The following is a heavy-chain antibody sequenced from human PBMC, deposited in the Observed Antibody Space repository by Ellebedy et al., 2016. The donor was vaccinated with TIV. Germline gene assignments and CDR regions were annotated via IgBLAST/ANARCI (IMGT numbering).Heavy chain of an antibody. J-gene: IGHJ3*02. D-gene: IGHD6-13*01. CDR3: AGMGLAAHDAFDI. V-gene: IGHV3-30*03. Sequence: GESLKISXAASGFTFSSYGMHWVRQAPGKGLEWVAVISYDGSNKYYADSVKGRFTISRDNSKNTLYLQMNSLRAEDTAVYYCAGMGLAAHDAFDIWGQGTMVTVSS. CDR2: ISYDGSNK. CDR1: GFTFSSYG.